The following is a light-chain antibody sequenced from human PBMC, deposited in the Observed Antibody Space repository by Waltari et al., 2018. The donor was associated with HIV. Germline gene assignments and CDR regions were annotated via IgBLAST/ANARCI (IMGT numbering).Light chain of an antibody. CDR1: QRLLHITGYNY. Sequence: DIVMTQFPLSLHATAGEAAYTSCSSGQRLLHITGYNYLDWYLQKPGQPPQLLIYLASNRASGIPLRFSGSGIGTEFTLEISTVKAEDVVTFYCMQGLQTPHTFGQGTKLQI. V-gene: IGKV2-28*01. CDR2: LAS. J-gene: IGKJ2*01. CDR3: MQGLQTPHT.